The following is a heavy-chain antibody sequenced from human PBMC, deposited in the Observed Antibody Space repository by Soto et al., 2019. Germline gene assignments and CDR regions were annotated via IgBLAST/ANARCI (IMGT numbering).Heavy chain of an antibody. CDR3: AKGPVAGSFDYYYYHGMDV. D-gene: IGHD6-19*01. J-gene: IGHJ6*01. Sequence: PGGSLRLSCAASGITFSSYAMSWVRQAPGKGLEWVSAISGSGGGTYYADSVKGRFTISRDNSKNTLYLQMNSLRAEDTAVYYCAKGPVAGSFDYYYYHGMDVWGQGTTVSVSS. V-gene: IGHV3-23*01. CDR1: GITFSSYA. CDR2: ISGSGGGT.